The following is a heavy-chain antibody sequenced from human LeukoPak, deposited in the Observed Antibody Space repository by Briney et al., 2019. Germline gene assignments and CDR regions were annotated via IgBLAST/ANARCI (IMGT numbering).Heavy chain of an antibody. D-gene: IGHD4-17*01. J-gene: IGHJ4*02. CDR2: ISSSSSYI. CDR3: ASGPDYGDYSNDY. Sequence: GGSLRLSCAASGFTFSSYSMNWVRQAPGKGLKWVSSISSSSSYIYYADSVKGRFTISRDNAKNSLYLQMNSLRAEDTAVYYCASGPDYGDYSNDYWGQGTLVTVSS. CDR1: GFTFSSYS. V-gene: IGHV3-21*01.